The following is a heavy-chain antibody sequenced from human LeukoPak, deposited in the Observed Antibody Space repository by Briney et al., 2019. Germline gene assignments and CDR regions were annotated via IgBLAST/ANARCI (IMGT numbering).Heavy chain of an antibody. Sequence: PSETLSLTCTVSGGSISNYYWSWIRQSPGKGLEYIGHIYYSGSSSYNPSLKSRVTISVDTSKNQFSLRLSSVTAADTAVYYCAPVGVNMDVWGKGTTVTVSS. V-gene: IGHV4-59*08. CDR2: IYYSGSS. CDR1: GGSISNYY. D-gene: IGHD2-8*01. CDR3: APVGVNMDV. J-gene: IGHJ6*03.